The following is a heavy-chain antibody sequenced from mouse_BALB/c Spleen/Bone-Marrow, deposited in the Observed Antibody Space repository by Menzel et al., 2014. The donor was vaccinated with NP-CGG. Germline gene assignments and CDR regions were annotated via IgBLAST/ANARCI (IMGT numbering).Heavy chain of an antibody. V-gene: IGHV3-8*02. Sequence: EVQLQESGPSLVKPSQTLSLTCSVTGDSITSGYWNWIRKFPGNKLEYMGYISYSGSTYYNPSLKSRISITRDTSKNXYYLQLNSATTEDTATYYCARWGGYGNYDAMDYWGQGTSVTVSS. CDR1: GDSITSGY. D-gene: IGHD2-10*02. CDR3: ARWGGYGNYDAMDY. CDR2: ISYSGST. J-gene: IGHJ4*01.